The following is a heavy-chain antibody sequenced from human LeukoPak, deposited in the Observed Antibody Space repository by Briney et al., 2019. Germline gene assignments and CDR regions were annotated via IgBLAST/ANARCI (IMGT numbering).Heavy chain of an antibody. V-gene: IGHV3-53*01. CDR3: ARDQRGDGINYFDY. CDR1: GFTVSSNY. D-gene: IGHD1-14*01. CDR2: IYSGGNT. J-gene: IGHJ4*02. Sequence: GGSLRLSCAASGFTVSSNYMSWVRQAPGKGLEWVSVIYSGGNTYYADSVKGRFTISGDNSKNTLYLRMNGLRAEDTAVYYCARDQRGDGINYFDYWGQGTLVTVSS.